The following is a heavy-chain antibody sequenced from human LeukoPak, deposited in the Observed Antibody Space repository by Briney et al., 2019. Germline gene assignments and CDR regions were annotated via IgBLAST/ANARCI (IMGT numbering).Heavy chain of an antibody. J-gene: IGHJ4*02. D-gene: IGHD3-10*01. CDR3: ARHVPVGGVIIYPIDY. V-gene: IGHV3-7*01. Sequence: GGSLRLSCVASGFIFSSYWMTWVRLAPGKGLEWVANIKHDGSEKYYLDSVKGRFTISRDNAKNSLYLQMNSLRAEGTAIYYCARHVPVGGVIIYPIDYWGQGTLVTVSS. CDR2: IKHDGSEK. CDR1: GFIFSSYW.